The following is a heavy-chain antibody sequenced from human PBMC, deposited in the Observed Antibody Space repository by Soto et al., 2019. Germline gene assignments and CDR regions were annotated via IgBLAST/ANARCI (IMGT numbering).Heavy chain of an antibody. J-gene: IGHJ4*02. CDR2: ISYDGSNK. CDR1: GVTFSSYA. CDR3: ASAGSSGWYLVY. D-gene: IGHD6-19*01. Sequence: GGSLRLSCAASGVTFSSYAMHWVRQAPGKGLEWVAVISYDGSNKYYADSVKGRFTISRDNSKNTLYLQMNSLRAEDTAVYCCASAGSSGWYLVYWGQGTLVTVSS. V-gene: IGHV3-30-3*01.